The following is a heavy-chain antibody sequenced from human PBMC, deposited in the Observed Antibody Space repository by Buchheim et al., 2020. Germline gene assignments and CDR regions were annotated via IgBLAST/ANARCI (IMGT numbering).Heavy chain of an antibody. D-gene: IGHD6-19*01. J-gene: IGHJ4*02. V-gene: IGHV4-59*01. CDR1: GGSISSYY. CDR3: ARGSVDSSGWYLGY. Sequence: QVQLQESGPGLVKPSETLSLTCTVSGGSISSYYWSWIRQPPGKGLEWIGYIYYSGSTNYNPSLKSRVTISVDTSKNQFSLKLSSVTAADTAVYYCARGSVDSSGWYLGYWGQGTL. CDR2: IYYSGST.